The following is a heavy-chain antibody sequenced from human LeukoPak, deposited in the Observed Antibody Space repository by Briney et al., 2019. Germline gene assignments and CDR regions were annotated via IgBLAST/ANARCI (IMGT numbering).Heavy chain of an antibody. V-gene: IGHV4-4*02. D-gene: IGHD3-22*01. CDR1: GGSISSSNW. CDR3: AGETQYYYDSSGPSQAFDI. CDR2: IYHSGST. J-gene: IGHJ3*02. Sequence: SGTLSLTCAVSGGSISSSNWWSWVRQPPGKGLEWIGEIYHSGSTNYNPSLKSRVTISVDRSKNQFSLKLSSVTAADTAVYYCAGETQYYYDSSGPSQAFDIWGQGTMVTVSS.